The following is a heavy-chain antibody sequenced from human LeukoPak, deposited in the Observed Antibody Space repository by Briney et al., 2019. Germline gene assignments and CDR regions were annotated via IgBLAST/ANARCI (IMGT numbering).Heavy chain of an antibody. CDR3: ARAQVDTAMAGYYYGMDV. D-gene: IGHD5-18*01. V-gene: IGHV3-30-3*01. CDR2: ISYDGSNK. CDR1: GFTFSSYA. J-gene: IGHJ6*02. Sequence: GGSLRLSCAASGFTFSSYAMHWVRQAPGKGLEWVAVISYDGSNKYYADSVKGRFTISRDNSKNTLYLQMNSLRAEDTAVCYCARAQVDTAMAGYYYGMDVWGQGTTVTVSS.